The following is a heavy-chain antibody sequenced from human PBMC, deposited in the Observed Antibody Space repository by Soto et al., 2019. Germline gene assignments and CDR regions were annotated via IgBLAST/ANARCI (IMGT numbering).Heavy chain of an antibody. CDR1: GGTFSSYA. D-gene: IGHD5-12*01. CDR3: ARVKVEVEMATIADY. CDR2: IIPIFGTA. Sequence: QVQLVQSGAEVKKPGSSVKVSCKASGGTFSSYAISWVRQAPGLGLEWMGGIIPIFGTANYAQKFQGRVTITADESTSTAYMELSSLRSEDTAVYYCARVKVEVEMATIADYWGQGTLVTVSS. V-gene: IGHV1-69*12. J-gene: IGHJ4*02.